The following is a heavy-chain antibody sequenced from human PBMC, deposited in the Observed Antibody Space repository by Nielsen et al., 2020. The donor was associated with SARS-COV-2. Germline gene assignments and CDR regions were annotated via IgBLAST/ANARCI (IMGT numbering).Heavy chain of an antibody. Sequence: TLSLTCTVSGGSISSGGYYWSWLRQHPGKGLEWIGYIYYSGSTYYNPSLKSRVTISVDTSKNQFSLKLSSVTAADTAVYYCARGGLDIVATISLYYFDYWGQGTLVTVSS. V-gene: IGHV4-31*03. CDR2: IYYSGST. J-gene: IGHJ4*02. CDR1: GGSISSGGYY. D-gene: IGHD5-12*01. CDR3: ARGGLDIVATISLYYFDY.